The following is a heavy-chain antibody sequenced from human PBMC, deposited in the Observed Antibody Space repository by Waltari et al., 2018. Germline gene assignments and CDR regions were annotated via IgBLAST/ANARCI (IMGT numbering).Heavy chain of an antibody. CDR1: GGSVSSDEYY. CDR3: ARGQCSGGSCYSVRWYWFDP. CDR2: IYYSGST. V-gene: IGHV4-30-4*08. Sequence: QVQLQESGPGLVKPSQTLSLTCTVSGGSVSSDEYYWTWIRQPPGKGPEWIGYIYYSGSTYSNPSLKSRVTISIDTSKNQFSLKLRSVTAADTAVYYCARGQCSGGSCYSVRWYWFDPWGQGTLVTVSS. J-gene: IGHJ5*02. D-gene: IGHD2-15*01.